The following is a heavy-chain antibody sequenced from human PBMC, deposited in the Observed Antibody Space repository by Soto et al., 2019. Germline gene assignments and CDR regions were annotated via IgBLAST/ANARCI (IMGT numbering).Heavy chain of an antibody. J-gene: IGHJ4*02. CDR2: ISGSGGST. CDR1: GFPFSSYA. CDR3: AKEYYYDSSGPGSYFDY. V-gene: IGHV3-23*01. Sequence: GGSLRLSCASSGFPFSSYAMSWVRQALGKGLEWVSAISGSGGSTYYADSVKGRFTISRDNSKNTLYLQMNSLRAEDTAVYYCAKEYYYDSSGPGSYFDYWGQGTLVTVSS. D-gene: IGHD3-22*01.